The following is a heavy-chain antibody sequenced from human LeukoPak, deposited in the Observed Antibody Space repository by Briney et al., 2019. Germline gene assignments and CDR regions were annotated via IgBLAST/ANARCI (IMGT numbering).Heavy chain of an antibody. CDR2: INPNSGGT. D-gene: IGHD1-7*01. CDR3: ARDPTGTTYNWFDP. V-gene: IGHV1-2*02. CDR1: GYTFTSYY. J-gene: IGHJ5*02. Sequence: ASVKVSCKASGYTFTSYYLHWVRQAPGQGPEWMGWINPNSGGTNYAQKFQGRVTMTRDTSISTAYMELSRLSSDDTAVYYCARDPTGTTYNWFDPWGQGTMVTVSS.